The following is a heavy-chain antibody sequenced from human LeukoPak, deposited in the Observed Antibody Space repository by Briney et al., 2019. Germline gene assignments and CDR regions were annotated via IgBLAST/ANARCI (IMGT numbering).Heavy chain of an antibody. D-gene: IGHD1-26*01. J-gene: IGHJ4*02. V-gene: IGHV3-23*01. CDR3: ARDRVGATLYFDY. CDR2: LSYRGDST. Sequence: GGSLRLSCAGSGFSFSDYGMSWVRQPPGKGLEWVSGLSYRGDSTYYADSVKGRFTISRDNSKNTLYLQMNSLRAEDTAVYYCARDRVGATLYFDYWGQGTLVTVSS. CDR1: GFSFSDYG.